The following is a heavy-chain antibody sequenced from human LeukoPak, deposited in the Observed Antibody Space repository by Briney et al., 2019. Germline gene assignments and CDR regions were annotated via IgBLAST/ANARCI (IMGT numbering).Heavy chain of an antibody. V-gene: IGHV1-69*04. Sequence: SAKVSCKASGGTFSSYAISWVRQAPGQGLEWMGRIIPILGIANYAQKFQGRVTITADKSTSTAYMKLSSLRSEDTAVYYCASAVVVVAATGAFDIWGQGTMVTVSS. J-gene: IGHJ3*02. CDR2: IIPILGIA. D-gene: IGHD2-15*01. CDR1: GGTFSSYA. CDR3: ASAVVVVAATGAFDI.